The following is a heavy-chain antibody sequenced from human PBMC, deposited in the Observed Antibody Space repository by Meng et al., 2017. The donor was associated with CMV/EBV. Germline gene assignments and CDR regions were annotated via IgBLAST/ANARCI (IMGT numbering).Heavy chain of an antibody. J-gene: IGHJ4*02. CDR2: ISAYNGYT. CDR1: GYTFTSDG. Sequence: GYTFTSDGSSWVRQAPGQGLEWMGWISAYNGYTNYVEKLQGRVTMTTDTSTSTAYMELRSLRSDDTAVYYCARKRHYDFWSGYLVDYWGQGTLVTVSS. CDR3: ARKRHYDFWSGYLVDY. V-gene: IGHV1-18*01. D-gene: IGHD3-3*01.